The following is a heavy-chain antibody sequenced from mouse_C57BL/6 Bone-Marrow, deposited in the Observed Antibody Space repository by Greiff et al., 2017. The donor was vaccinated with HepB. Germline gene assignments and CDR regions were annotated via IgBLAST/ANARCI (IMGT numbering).Heavy chain of an antibody. CDR2: IYPGSGNT. Sequence: QVQLQQPGAELVKPGASVNMSCKASGYTFTSYWITWVKQRPGQGLEWIGDIYPGSGNTNYNEKFKSKATLTVDTSSSTAYMQLSSLTSEDSAVYYCARAGWLLPYFDYWGQGTTLTVSS. D-gene: IGHD2-3*01. J-gene: IGHJ2*01. CDR3: ARAGWLLPYFDY. CDR1: GYTFTSYW. V-gene: IGHV1-55*01.